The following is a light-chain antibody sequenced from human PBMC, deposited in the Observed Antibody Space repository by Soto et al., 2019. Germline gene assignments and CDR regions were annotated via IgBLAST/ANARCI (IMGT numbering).Light chain of an antibody. CDR1: QSVTSNY. CDR2: GAS. J-gene: IGKJ1*01. Sequence: EIVLTQSPGTLSLSPGERATLSCRASQSVTSNYLAWYQQKPGQAPRLLVYGASSRATGISDRFSGSGSGTEFTLTISSLQSEDFTIYYCHQYDNWPQPFGQGTKVDIK. CDR3: HQYDNWPQP. V-gene: IGKV3-20*01.